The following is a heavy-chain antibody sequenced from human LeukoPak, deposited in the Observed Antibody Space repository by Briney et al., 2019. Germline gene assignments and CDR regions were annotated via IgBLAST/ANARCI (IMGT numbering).Heavy chain of an antibody. V-gene: IGHV1-69*04. J-gene: IGHJ6*02. CDR1: GGTFSSYA. Sequence: SVKVSCKASGGTFSSYAISWVRQAPGQGLEWMGRIIPILGIASYAQKFQGRVTMTRDTSTSTVYMELSSLRSEDTAVYYCARGHYYGSGSYYLDYYYYGMDVWGQGTTVTVSS. CDR3: ARGHYYGSGSYYLDYYYYGMDV. CDR2: IIPILGIA. D-gene: IGHD3-10*01.